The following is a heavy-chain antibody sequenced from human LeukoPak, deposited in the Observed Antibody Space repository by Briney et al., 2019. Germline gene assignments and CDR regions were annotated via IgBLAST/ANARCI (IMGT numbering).Heavy chain of an antibody. CDR3: ARDMVPYYYDSSGYYEN. Sequence: ASVKVSCKASGYTFTSYGISWVRQAPGQGLEWMGWISAYNGNTNYAQKLQGRVTMTTDTSTSTAYMELRSLRSGDTAVYYCARDMVPYYYDSSGYYENWGQGTLVTVSS. CDR1: GYTFTSYG. CDR2: ISAYNGNT. J-gene: IGHJ4*02. D-gene: IGHD3-22*01. V-gene: IGHV1-18*01.